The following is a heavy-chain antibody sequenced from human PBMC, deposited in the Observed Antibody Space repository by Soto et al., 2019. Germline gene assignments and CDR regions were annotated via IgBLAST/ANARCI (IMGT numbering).Heavy chain of an antibody. CDR2: IYYSGST. Sequence: SETLSLTCTVSGGSISSSSYYWGWIRQPPGKGLEWIGRIYYSGSTYYNPALKSRVTISVDTSKNQFSLKLSSVTAADTAVYYCASPRFSANYYYYMDVWGKGTTVTVSS. CDR3: ASPRFSANYYYYMDV. CDR1: GGSISSSSYY. J-gene: IGHJ6*03. V-gene: IGHV4-39*01. D-gene: IGHD3-3*01.